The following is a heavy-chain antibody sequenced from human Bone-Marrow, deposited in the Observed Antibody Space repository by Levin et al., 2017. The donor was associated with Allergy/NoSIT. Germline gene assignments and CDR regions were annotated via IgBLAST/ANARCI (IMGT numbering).Heavy chain of an antibody. J-gene: IGHJ5*02. V-gene: IGHV3-74*01. CDR3: TNGLTGEAS. CDR1: GFSFSNYW. D-gene: IGHD7-27*01. CDR2: IKPDRTGA. Sequence: GESLKISCAASGFSFSNYWMHWVRQVPGKGLMFVSIIKPDRTGANYADSVKGRFTISRDNNKNTLFLQMNNLRAEDTAVYYCTNGLTGEASWGRGTLVTVSS.